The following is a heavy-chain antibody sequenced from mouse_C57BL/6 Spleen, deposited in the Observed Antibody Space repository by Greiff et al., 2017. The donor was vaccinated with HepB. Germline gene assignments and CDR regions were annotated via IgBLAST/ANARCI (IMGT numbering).Heavy chain of an antibody. CDR2: ISDGGSYT. V-gene: IGHV5-4*01. D-gene: IGHD1-1*01. Sequence: EVQRVESGGGLVKPGGSLKLSCAASGFTFSSYAMSWVRQTPEKRLEWVATISDGGSYTYYPDNVKGRFTISRDNAKNNLYLQMSHLKSEDTAMYYCARDHPGSSYLWYFDVWGTGTTVTVSS. J-gene: IGHJ1*03. CDR3: ARDHPGSSYLWYFDV. CDR1: GFTFSSYA.